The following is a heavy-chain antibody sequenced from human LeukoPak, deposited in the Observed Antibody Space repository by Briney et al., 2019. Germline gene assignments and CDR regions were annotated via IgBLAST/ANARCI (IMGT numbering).Heavy chain of an antibody. CDR2: IYSGGST. CDR1: GFTFSSNY. V-gene: IGHV3-53*01. J-gene: IGHJ4*02. D-gene: IGHD6-13*01. CDR3: AREGIAAAGPLYYFDC. Sequence: GGSLRLSCAASGFTFSSNYMSWVRQAPGKGLEWVSVIYSGGSTYYADSVKGRFTISRDNSKNTLYLQMNSLRAEDTAVYYCAREGIAAAGPLYYFDCWGQGTLVTVSS.